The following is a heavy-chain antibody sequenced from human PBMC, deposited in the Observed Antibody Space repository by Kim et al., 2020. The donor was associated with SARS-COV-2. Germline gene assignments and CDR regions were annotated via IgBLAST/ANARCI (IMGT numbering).Heavy chain of an antibody. V-gene: IGHV4-4*02. D-gene: IGHD1-26*01. CDR2: IYHSGGT. J-gene: IGHJ5*02. CDR1: NGSISGNW. Sequence: SETLSLTCAVSNGSISGNWWTWVRQPPGKGLEWIGEIYHSGGTTYNPSLRSRVTISVDKPKNQFSLKLSSVTAADTAVYYCARLDSDSGKYFWFDPWGQGTLAT. CDR3: ARLDSDSGKYFWFDP.